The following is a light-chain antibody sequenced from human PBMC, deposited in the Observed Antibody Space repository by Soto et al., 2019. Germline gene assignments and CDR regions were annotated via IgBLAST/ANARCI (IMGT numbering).Light chain of an antibody. V-gene: IGKV3-20*01. CDR3: QQYDTSPNT. Sequence: EIVLTQSPGTLSLSPGARATLSCRAIQSVSSSNLAWYQQKPGQAPRLLIYGASSRATGIPDRFSGSGSGTAFTLTISRLEPEDFAVYHCQQYDTSPNTFGQGTRLEIK. J-gene: IGKJ5*01. CDR1: QSVSSSN. CDR2: GAS.